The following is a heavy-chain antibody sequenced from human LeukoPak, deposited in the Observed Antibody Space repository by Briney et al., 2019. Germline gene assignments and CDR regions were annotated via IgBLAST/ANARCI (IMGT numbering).Heavy chain of an antibody. J-gene: IGHJ4*02. Sequence: PWGSLLLSCAASGFPFSNYAMSCVRQAPGKGLEWVSAITGSGGNTYYADSVKGRFTISRDNSKNTVFLQMNSLRAEDTAVYYCAKWGDYDVLTGYYVSDYWGRGTLVSVSS. V-gene: IGHV3-23*01. D-gene: IGHD3-9*01. CDR2: ITGSGGNT. CDR3: AKWGDYDVLTGYYVSDY. CDR1: GFPFSNYA.